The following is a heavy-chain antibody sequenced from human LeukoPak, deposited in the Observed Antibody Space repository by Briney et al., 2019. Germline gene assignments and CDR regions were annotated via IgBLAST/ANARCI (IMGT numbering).Heavy chain of an antibody. Sequence: GSLRLSCAASGFTFSSYSMNWVRQAPRKGLEWVSYISSSSSTMYYADSVKSRFTISRDNAKNSLYLQMNSLRAEDTAVYYCASWNFGNWFDPWGQGTLVTVSS. CDR3: ASWNFGNWFDP. D-gene: IGHD3-10*01. CDR2: ISSSSSTM. J-gene: IGHJ5*02. V-gene: IGHV3-48*01. CDR1: GFTFSSYS.